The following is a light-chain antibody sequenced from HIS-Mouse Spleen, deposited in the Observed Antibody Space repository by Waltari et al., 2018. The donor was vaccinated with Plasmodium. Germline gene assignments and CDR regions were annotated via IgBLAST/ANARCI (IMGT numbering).Light chain of an antibody. J-gene: IGLJ2*01. CDR2: DVS. Sequence: QSALTQPRSVSGSPGQSVTISCPGTSRDVGGYNSVSWYQQHPGKAPKRMIYDVSKRPSGVPDRFSGSKSGNTASLTISGLQAEDEADYYCCSYAGSYTWVFGGGTKLTVL. CDR1: SRDVGGYNS. CDR3: CSYAGSYTWV. V-gene: IGLV2-11*01.